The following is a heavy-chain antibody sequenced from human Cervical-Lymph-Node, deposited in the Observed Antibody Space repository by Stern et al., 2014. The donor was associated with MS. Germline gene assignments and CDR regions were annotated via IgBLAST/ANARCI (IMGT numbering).Heavy chain of an antibody. CDR1: GGSISSGGDY. Sequence: QVQLQESGPGLVKPSQTLSLTCTVSGGSISSGGDYWSWIRQHPGKGLEWIGYISYSGSTYYNPSLMSRLIISVDTSKNQFSLKLTSVTAADAAVYYCARYCSGGTRPNYFGPWGQGTLVIVSS. CDR2: ISYSGST. V-gene: IGHV4-31*03. D-gene: IGHD2-15*01. CDR3: ARYCSGGTRPNYFGP. J-gene: IGHJ5*02.